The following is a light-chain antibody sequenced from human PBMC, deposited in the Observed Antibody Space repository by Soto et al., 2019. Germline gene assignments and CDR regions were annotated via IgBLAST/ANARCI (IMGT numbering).Light chain of an antibody. CDR3: QQYNSWPPLT. CDR1: QSVNIN. CDR2: GAS. J-gene: IGKJ4*01. Sequence: EVVMTQSPATLPVSPGERASLSCRANQSVNINLAWYQQKPGQTPRLLIYGASTRASGIPARFSGSGSGTEFTLTICSLQSEDFALYYCQQYNSWPPLTFGGGTKVELK. V-gene: IGKV3-15*01.